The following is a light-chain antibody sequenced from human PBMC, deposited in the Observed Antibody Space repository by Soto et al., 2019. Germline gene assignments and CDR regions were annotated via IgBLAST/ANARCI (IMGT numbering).Light chain of an antibody. J-gene: IGKJ5*01. Sequence: DIQMTQTPFSLSASVGDRVTITCRASQSISRDLNWYQQKPGKAPNLLIYAASTLESGVPSRFSGSGSGTGFTFTISSLQPEDFATYYCQQYESLPLTFGQGTRLEI. CDR1: QSISRD. CDR3: QQYESLPLT. V-gene: IGKV1-33*01. CDR2: AAS.